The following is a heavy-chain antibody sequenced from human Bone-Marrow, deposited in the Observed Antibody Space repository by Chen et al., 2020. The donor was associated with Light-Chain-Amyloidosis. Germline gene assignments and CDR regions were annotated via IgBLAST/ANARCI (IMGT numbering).Heavy chain of an antibody. CDR2: IDPDDSDA. D-gene: IGHD5-12*01. Sequence: EVQLEQSGPEVKKPGESLKISCKGSGYTFPNYWIGWVRQMPWKGLGWMGVIDPDDSDAGYSPSFEGQVTIAADKSITTAYLQWRSLKASDTAMYSCARRRDGYNFDYWGQGTLVTVSS. V-gene: IGHV5-51*01. CDR1: GYTFPNYW. CDR3: ARRRDGYNFDY. J-gene: IGHJ4*02.